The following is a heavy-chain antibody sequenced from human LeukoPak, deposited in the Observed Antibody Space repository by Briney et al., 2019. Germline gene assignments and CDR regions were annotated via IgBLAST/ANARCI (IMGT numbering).Heavy chain of an antibody. CDR1: GGSTSSGGYS. J-gene: IGHJ3*02. CDR3: ASLPLGGAFDI. Sequence: PSQTLSLTCAVSGGSTSSGGYSWSWIRQPPGKGLEWIGYIYHSGSTYYNPSLKSRVTISVDRSKNQFSLKLSSVTAADTAVYYCASLPLGGAFDIWGQGTMITVSS. V-gene: IGHV4-30-2*01. D-gene: IGHD3-16*01. CDR2: IYHSGST.